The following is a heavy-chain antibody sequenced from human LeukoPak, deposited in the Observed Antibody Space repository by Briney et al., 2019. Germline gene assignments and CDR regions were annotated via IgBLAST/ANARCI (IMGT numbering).Heavy chain of an antibody. Sequence: GGSLSLSCAASGSTFRSYAMSWVRQAPGKGLEWVSGISGSGTSTYYADSVKGRFTISRDNSKNALYLQMNSLRADETAVYYCAKEVYSDSSGYFDYWGQGTLVTVSS. CDR2: ISGSGTST. J-gene: IGHJ4*02. D-gene: IGHD3-22*01. CDR3: AKEVYSDSSGYFDY. V-gene: IGHV3-23*01. CDR1: GSTFRSYA.